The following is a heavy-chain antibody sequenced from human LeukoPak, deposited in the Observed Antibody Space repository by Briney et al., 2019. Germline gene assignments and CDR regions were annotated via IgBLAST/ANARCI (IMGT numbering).Heavy chain of an antibody. D-gene: IGHD6-25*01. J-gene: IGHJ4*02. CDR3: ARDRLKRLFDF. Sequence: GGSLRLSCAASGFIFRDYYMSWIRQAPGKGLEWVSLISSSGTYSNYADPVKGRFTISRDNSKNTLYLQMNSLRAEDTAVYFCARDRLKRLFDFWGQGTLVTVSS. V-gene: IGHV3-11*06. CDR2: ISSSGTYS. CDR1: GFIFRDYY.